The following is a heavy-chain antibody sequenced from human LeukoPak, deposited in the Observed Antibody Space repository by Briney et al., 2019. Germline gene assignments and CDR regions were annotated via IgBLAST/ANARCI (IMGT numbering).Heavy chain of an antibody. J-gene: IGHJ4*02. D-gene: IGHD4-11*01. CDR3: TRDPTQYLRYGYFDY. V-gene: IGHV3-23*01. Sequence: PGGSLRLSCAASGFTFSSYAMSWVRQAPGKGLEWVSAISGSGGSTYYADSVKGRFTISRDNSKNTLYLQMSSLRAEDTAVYYCTRDPTQYLRYGYFDYWGQGTLVTVSS. CDR2: ISGSGGST. CDR1: GFTFSSYA.